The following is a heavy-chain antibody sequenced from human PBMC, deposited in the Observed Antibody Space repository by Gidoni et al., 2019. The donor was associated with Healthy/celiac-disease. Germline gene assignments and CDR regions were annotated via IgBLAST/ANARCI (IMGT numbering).Heavy chain of an antibody. CDR2: INHSGST. Sequence: QVQLQQGGAGLLKPSETLSLTCAVYGGSFSGYYWSWIRPPPGKGLEWIGEINHSGSTNYNPSLKSRVTISVDTSKNQFSLKLSSVTAADTAVYYCAREGATRYYGMDVWGQGTTVTVSS. D-gene: IGHD1-26*01. CDR3: AREGATRYYGMDV. V-gene: IGHV4-34*01. J-gene: IGHJ6*02. CDR1: GGSFSGYY.